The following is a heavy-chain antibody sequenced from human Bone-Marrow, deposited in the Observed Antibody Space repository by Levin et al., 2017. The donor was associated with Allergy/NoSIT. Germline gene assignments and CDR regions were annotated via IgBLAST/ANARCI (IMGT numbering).Heavy chain of an antibody. Sequence: KLGESLKISCKGSGYSFTSYWIGWVRQMPGKGLEWMGIIYPGDSDTRYSPSFQGQVTISADKSISTAYLQWSSLKASDTAMYYCAGLRGEPRGYGYYFDYWGQGTLVTVSS. D-gene: IGHD3-16*01. CDR1: GYSFTSYW. CDR3: AGLRGEPRGYGYYFDY. V-gene: IGHV5-51*01. J-gene: IGHJ4*02. CDR2: IYPGDSDT.